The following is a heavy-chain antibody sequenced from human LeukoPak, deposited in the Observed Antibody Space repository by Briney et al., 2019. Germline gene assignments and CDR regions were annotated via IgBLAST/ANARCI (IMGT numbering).Heavy chain of an antibody. J-gene: IGHJ4*02. V-gene: IGHV4-61*08. Sequence: SETLSLTCTVSGGSISSGGYYWSWIRQHPGKGLEWIGYIYYSGSTNYNPSLKSRVTISVDTSKNQFSLKLNSVTAADTAVYYCARHAAQQLTPNDYWGQGTLVTVSS. CDR3: ARHAAQQLTPNDY. CDR2: IYYSGST. CDR1: GGSISSGGYY. D-gene: IGHD6-13*01.